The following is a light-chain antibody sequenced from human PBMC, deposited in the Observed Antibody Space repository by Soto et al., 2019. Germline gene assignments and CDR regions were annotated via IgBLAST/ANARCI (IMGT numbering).Light chain of an antibody. CDR1: QGINSD. Sequence: AIQLTQSPSSLSASVGDRVDITCRASQGINSDLAWYQQKPGKAPKLLIFAAFSLENGVPSRFSGSGSGADFTLTISSLQPEDSGTYYCQQYNSYPWTFGQGTKVEIK. J-gene: IGKJ1*01. CDR2: AAF. CDR3: QQYNSYPWT. V-gene: IGKV1-13*02.